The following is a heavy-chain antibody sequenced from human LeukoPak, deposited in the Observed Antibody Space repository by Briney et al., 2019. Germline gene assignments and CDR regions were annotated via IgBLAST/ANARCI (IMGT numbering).Heavy chain of an antibody. V-gene: IGHV3-48*03. Sequence: PGGSLRLAYASSSLIFSSYEVESVRQARGRWLGWDSYIIGGGSSIYYADTVKGRFTISRDNAKNSLYLQMNSVRAEDTAVYYCAREYQLPLYYYYYYGMDVWGQGTTVTVSS. CDR3: AREYQLPLYYYYYYGMDV. D-gene: IGHD2-2*01. CDR2: IIGGGSSI. CDR1: SLIFSSYE. J-gene: IGHJ6*02.